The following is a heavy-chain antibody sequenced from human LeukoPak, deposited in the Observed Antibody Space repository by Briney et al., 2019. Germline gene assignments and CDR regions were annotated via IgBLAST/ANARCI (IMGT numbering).Heavy chain of an antibody. CDR3: AKESGIAEYFDY. Sequence: GGSLRLSCAASGFTFSSYAMSWVRQAPGKGLEWVSGISWNSGSIGYADSVKGRFTISRDNAKNSLYLQMNSLRAEDTALYYCAKESGIAEYFDYWGQGTLVTVSS. V-gene: IGHV3-9*01. CDR1: GFTFSSYA. J-gene: IGHJ4*02. D-gene: IGHD6-13*01. CDR2: ISWNSGSI.